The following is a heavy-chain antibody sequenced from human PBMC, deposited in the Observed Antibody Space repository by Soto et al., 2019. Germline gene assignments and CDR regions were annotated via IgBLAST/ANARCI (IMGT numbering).Heavy chain of an antibody. Sequence: EVQLVESGGGLVKPGGSLRLSCAASGFTFSNYGVNWVRQAPGRGLEWVSSISSSGRYIYYAVSVKGRFTISRDNAKNSLYLQMNSLRAEDTAIYYCARVYCSGGSCYSWDLSDYWGQGTLVTVSS. CDR3: ARVYCSGGSCYSWDLSDY. J-gene: IGHJ4*02. CDR2: ISSSGRYI. CDR1: GFTFSNYG. D-gene: IGHD2-15*01. V-gene: IGHV3-21*01.